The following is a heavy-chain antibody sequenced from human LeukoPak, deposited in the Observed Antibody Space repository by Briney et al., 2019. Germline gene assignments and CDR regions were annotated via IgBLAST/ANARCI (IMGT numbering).Heavy chain of an antibody. V-gene: IGHV4-38-2*02. D-gene: IGHD3-22*01. CDR1: GYSISSGYY. CDR3: ARLYYYDSSGPPL. CDR2: IYHSGST. Sequence: SETLSLTCTVSGYSISSGYYWGWIRQPPGKGLEWIGSIYHSGSTYYNPSLKSRVTISVDTSKNDFSLKLSSVTAADTAVYYCARLYYYDSSGPPLWGQGTMVAVSS. J-gene: IGHJ4*02.